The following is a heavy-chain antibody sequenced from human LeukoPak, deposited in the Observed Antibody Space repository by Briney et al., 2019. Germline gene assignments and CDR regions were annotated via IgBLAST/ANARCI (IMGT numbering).Heavy chain of an antibody. CDR2: ISSSSSYI. J-gene: IGHJ4*02. D-gene: IGHD6-13*01. Sequence: SGGSLRLSCVASGITFSNFRMNWVRQAPGKGLEWVSSISSSSSYIYYADSVKGRFTISRDNAKNSLYLQMNSLRAEDTAVYYCARGTYSSSEKVVDYWGQGTLVTVSS. CDR1: GITFSNFR. CDR3: ARGTYSSSEKVVDY. V-gene: IGHV3-21*01.